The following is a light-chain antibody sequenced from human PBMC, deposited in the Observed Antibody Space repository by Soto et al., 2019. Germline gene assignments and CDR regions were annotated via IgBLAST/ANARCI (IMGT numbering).Light chain of an antibody. V-gene: IGKV3-20*01. Sequence: EIVLTQSPGTLSLSPGERATLSCRASQSVSNTYLAWYQQTPGQAPRLLIYGASSRATGIPDRFSGSGSGTDVTLTISRLEPEDFAVYYCQQYGSSPWTFGQGTKVEIK. J-gene: IGKJ1*01. CDR1: QSVSNTY. CDR3: QQYGSSPWT. CDR2: GAS.